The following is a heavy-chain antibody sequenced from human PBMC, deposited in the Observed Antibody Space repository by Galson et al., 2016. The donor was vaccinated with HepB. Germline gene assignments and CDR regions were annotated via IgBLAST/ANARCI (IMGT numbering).Heavy chain of an antibody. V-gene: IGHV1-18*01. CDR3: ARDKYDVCSGPSGVEYFQH. D-gene: IGHD3-3*01. J-gene: IGHJ1*01. CDR2: ISGYNGNT. Sequence: SVKVSCKASGYTFTSYGIIWVRQAPGQGLEWMGWISGYNGNTSYAQKFQGRVTMTAETSTSTAYMEVRSLRSDDTAVYYCARDKYDVCSGPSGVEYFQHWGQGTLVTVSS. CDR1: GYTFTSYG.